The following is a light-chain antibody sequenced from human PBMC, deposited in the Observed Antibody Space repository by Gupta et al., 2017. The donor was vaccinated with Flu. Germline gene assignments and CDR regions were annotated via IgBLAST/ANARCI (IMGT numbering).Light chain of an antibody. CDR2: ENS. CDR1: TSNIGNHY. CDR3: GTWDTLSGGVV. Sequence: SVLTQPPSVSAAPGQKVTLSCSGTTSNIGNHYVCWYQQLSGAAPKLLIYENSERPSGIPDRFSGSKSGTSATLDITGLQTGDEADYYCGTWDTLSGGVVFGGGTKLTVL. V-gene: IGLV1-51*02. J-gene: IGLJ2*01.